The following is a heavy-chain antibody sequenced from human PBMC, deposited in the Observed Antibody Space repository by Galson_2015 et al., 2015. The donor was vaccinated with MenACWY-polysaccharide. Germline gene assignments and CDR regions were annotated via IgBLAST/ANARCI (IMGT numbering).Heavy chain of an antibody. Sequence: SLRLSCAASGFTFTNYAMSWVRQTPGEGLEWVSAITVSGDNTYYADSVKGRFAISRDNSKNTLSLQMNSLRTEDTAVYYCAKVLRGPPSSPVSFASSRRGSRLTLSS. CDR2: ITVSGDNT. V-gene: IGHV3-23*01. D-gene: IGHD4-17*01. CDR3: AKVLRGPPSSPVSFAS. J-gene: IGHJ4*02. CDR1: GFTFTNYA.